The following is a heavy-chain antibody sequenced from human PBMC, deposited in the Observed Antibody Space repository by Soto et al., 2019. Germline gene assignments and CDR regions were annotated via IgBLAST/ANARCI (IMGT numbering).Heavy chain of an antibody. CDR3: AKDLIAAACSLYYYYGMDV. CDR1: GFTFSSYG. J-gene: IGHJ6*02. D-gene: IGHD6-13*01. CDR2: ISYDGSNK. Sequence: QVQLVESGGGVVQPGRSLRLSCAASGFTFSSYGMHWVRQAPGKGLEWVAVISYDGSNKYYADSVKGRFTIYRDNSKNTLYLQMNSLRAEDTAVYYCAKDLIAAACSLYYYYGMDVWGQGTTVTVSS. V-gene: IGHV3-30*18.